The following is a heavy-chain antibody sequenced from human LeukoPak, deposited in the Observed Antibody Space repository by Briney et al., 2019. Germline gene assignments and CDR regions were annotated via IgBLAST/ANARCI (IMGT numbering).Heavy chain of an antibody. CDR3: ARDPKTYYYDSSGEAYFDY. CDR2: ISSSSSYI. CDR1: GFTFSSYS. V-gene: IGHV3-21*01. D-gene: IGHD3-22*01. Sequence: PGGSLRLSCAASGFTFSSYSMNWVRQAPGKGLEWVSSISSSSSYIYYADSVKGRFTISRDNAKNSLYLQMNSLRAEDTAVYYCARDPKTYYYDSSGEAYFDYWSQGTLVTVSS. J-gene: IGHJ4*02.